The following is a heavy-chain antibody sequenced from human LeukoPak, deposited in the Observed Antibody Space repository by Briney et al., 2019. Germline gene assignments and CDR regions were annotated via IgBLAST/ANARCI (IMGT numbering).Heavy chain of an antibody. D-gene: IGHD6-19*01. J-gene: IGHJ4*02. CDR3: ATSSGWTGTFDY. V-gene: IGHV3-15*01. CDR1: GCIFSNAW. CDR2: IKSKTDGGAT. Sequence: PGGSLRLSCAASGCIFSNAWMAWVRQAPGKGLEWVGRIKSKTDGGATDYAAPVKARFTISRDDSKNTLYLQMNSMKTEDTAVYFCATSSGWTGTFDYWGQGTLVTVSS.